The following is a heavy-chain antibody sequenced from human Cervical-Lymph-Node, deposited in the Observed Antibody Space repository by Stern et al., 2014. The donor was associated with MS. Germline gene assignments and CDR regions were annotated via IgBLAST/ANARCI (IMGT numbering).Heavy chain of an antibody. Sequence: QLQLQESGPGLVKPSGTLSLTCAVSGGSISSSNWWSWVRQPPGKGLQWIGEIFHSADTNYTPSLKGRVTMSVDMSKTQFSLRVTSVTAADTAVYYCARKSSGRPLDYWGQGILVTVSS. D-gene: IGHD3-10*01. CDR3: ARKSSGRPLDY. J-gene: IGHJ4*02. CDR1: GGSISSSNW. V-gene: IGHV4-4*02. CDR2: IFHSADT.